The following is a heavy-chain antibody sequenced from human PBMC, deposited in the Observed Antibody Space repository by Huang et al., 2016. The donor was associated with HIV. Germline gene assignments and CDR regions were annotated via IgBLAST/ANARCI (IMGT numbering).Heavy chain of an antibody. V-gene: IGHV3-30*18. CDR2: ISYDGRSQ. D-gene: IGHD2-15*01. CDR3: AKESRWFSDFDH. J-gene: IGHJ4*02. Sequence: QVHLVESGGGVVQPGGSLRLSCAASGFKLSGFGMHWVRQAPGKVVGWVAVISYDGRSQVYTDSVKCRVTVSRDNSDNTLSLQMKGLRPDDTAVYYCAKESRWFSDFDHWGQGVLVSVSS. CDR1: GFKLSGFG.